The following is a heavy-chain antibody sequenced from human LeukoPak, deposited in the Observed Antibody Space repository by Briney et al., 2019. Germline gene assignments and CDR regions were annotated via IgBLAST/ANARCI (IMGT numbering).Heavy chain of an antibody. V-gene: IGHV3-23*01. D-gene: IGHD3-10*01. CDR1: KLTFSSYA. CDR3: AKVGGYGSGSYYKSYFDY. J-gene: IGHJ4*02. CDR2: ISGSGAGT. Sequence: GGSLRLSCAASKLTFSSYAMNWVRQAQGKGLEWVSDISGSGAGTSYADSVKGRFTISRDNSKNTLYLQMNSLRAEDTAVYYCAKVGGYGSGSYYKSYFDYWGQGTLVTVSS.